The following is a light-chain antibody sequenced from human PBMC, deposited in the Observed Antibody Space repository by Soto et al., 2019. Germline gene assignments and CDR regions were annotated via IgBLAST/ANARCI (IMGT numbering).Light chain of an antibody. V-gene: IGKV3-11*01. CDR2: DAS. Sequence: DIVLTQSPGTLSLSPGERATLSCRASQSVSSYLAWYQQKPGQAPRLLIYDASNRATGIPARFSGSGSGTDFTLTINSLQSEDFAVYYCQMYNNWVGTFGGGTKVDIK. CDR3: QMYNNWVGT. J-gene: IGKJ4*01. CDR1: QSVSSY.